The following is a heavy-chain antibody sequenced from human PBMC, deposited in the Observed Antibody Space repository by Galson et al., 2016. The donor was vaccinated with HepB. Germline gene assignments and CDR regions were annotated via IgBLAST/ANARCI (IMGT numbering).Heavy chain of an antibody. Sequence: SVKVSCKASGGTFSSYAISWVRQAPGQGLEWMGGIIPIFGTANYAQKFQGRVTITADESTSTAYMELSSLRSEDTAVYYCARAELRLSSGLHNYYYYGMDVWGQGTTVTVSS. J-gene: IGHJ6*02. CDR3: ARAELRLSSGLHNYYYYGMDV. CDR1: GGTFSSYA. V-gene: IGHV1-69*13. CDR2: IIPIFGTA. D-gene: IGHD6-19*01.